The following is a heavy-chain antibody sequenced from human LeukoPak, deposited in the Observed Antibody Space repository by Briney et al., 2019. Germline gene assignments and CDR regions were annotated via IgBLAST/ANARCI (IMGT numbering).Heavy chain of an antibody. CDR3: ARSFLGDWYFDL. D-gene: IGHD1-26*01. Sequence: PSETLSLTCTVSGGSISSYYWSWIRQPSGMGLEWIGCIYYSGSTNYNPSLKSRVTISVDTSKDQFSLRLTSVTDADTAVYYCARSFLGDWYFDLWGRGTLVTVSS. CDR1: GGSISSYY. CDR2: IYYSGST. V-gene: IGHV4-59*01. J-gene: IGHJ2*01.